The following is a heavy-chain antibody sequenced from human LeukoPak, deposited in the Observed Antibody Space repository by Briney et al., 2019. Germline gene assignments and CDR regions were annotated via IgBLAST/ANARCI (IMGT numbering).Heavy chain of an antibody. J-gene: IGHJ4*02. CDR2: MSYDGSNK. D-gene: IGHD5-18*01. V-gene: IGHV3-30*04. CDR3: ASLDTAMVTS. CDR1: GFTFSSYA. Sequence: GGSLRLSCAASGFTFSSYAMHWVRQAPGKGLEWVAVMSYDGSNKYYADSVKGRFTISRDNSKNTLYLQMNSLRAEDTAVYYCASLDTAMVTSWGQGTLVTVSS.